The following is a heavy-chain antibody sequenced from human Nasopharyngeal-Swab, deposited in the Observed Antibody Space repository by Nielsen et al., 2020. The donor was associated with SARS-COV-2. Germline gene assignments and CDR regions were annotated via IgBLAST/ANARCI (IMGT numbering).Heavy chain of an antibody. Sequence: GESLKISCKTSGSSFSGYWIGWVRQMPGKGLEWMGIIYPADSDTKYSPSFQGQVTISADKSISTAYLQWSSLKASDTAIYYCARPQGFYDSGTYYFHFDYWGHGTLVTVSS. J-gene: IGHJ4*01. CDR2: IYPADSDT. D-gene: IGHD3-22*01. CDR3: ARPQGFYDSGTYYFHFDY. V-gene: IGHV5-51*01. CDR1: GSSFSGYW.